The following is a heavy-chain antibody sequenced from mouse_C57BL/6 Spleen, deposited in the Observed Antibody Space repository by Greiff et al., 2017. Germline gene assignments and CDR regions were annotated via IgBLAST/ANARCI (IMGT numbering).Heavy chain of an antibody. D-gene: IGHD1-1*01. CDR2: IDPENGDT. V-gene: IGHV14-4*01. CDR1: GFNIKDDY. Sequence: DVQLQESGAELVRPGASVKLSCTASGFNIKDDYMHWVKQRPEQGLEWIGWIDPENGDTEYASKFQGKATITADTSSNTAYLQLSSLTSEDTAVYYCTTRNYYYGYYWGQGTSVTVSS. CDR3: TTRNYYYGYY. J-gene: IGHJ4*01.